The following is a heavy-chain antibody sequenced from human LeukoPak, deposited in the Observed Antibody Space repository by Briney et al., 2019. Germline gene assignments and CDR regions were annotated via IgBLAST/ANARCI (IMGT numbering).Heavy chain of an antibody. Sequence: GASVKVSCKASGGTFSSYAISWVRQAPGQGLEWMGRIIPILGIANYAQKFQGRVTITADKSTSTAYMELSSLRSEDTAVYYCARDFGSGGYSYGYPFYWGQGTLVTVSS. V-gene: IGHV1-69*04. CDR2: IIPILGIA. J-gene: IGHJ4*02. CDR3: ARDFGSGGYSYGYPFY. D-gene: IGHD5-18*01. CDR1: GGTFSSYA.